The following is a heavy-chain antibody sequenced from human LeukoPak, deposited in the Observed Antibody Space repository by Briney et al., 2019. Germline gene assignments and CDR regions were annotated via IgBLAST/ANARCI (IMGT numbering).Heavy chain of an antibody. CDR1: GYTFTSYG. CDR2: ISAYNGNT. CDR3: ARGLSIVVVVAATQDYYYGMDV. J-gene: IGHJ6*02. V-gene: IGHV1-18*01. D-gene: IGHD2-15*01. Sequence: ASVKVSCKASGYTFTSYGISWVRQAPGQGLEWMGWISAYNGNTNYAQKLQGRVTMTTDTSTSTAYMELRSLRSEDTAVYYCARGLSIVVVVAATQDYYYGMDVWGQGTTVTVSS.